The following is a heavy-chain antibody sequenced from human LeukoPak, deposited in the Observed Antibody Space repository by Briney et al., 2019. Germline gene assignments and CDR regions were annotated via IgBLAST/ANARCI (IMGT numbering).Heavy chain of an antibody. Sequence: GGSLRLSCAASGFTFSSYAMSWVRQAPGKGLEWVSAISGSGGSTYYADSVKGRFTISRDNSKNTLYLQMNSLRAEDTAVYYCAKDSNYSYEDDYYDILGYYFDYWGQGTLVTVSS. D-gene: IGHD3-9*01. CDR1: GFTFSSYA. J-gene: IGHJ4*02. CDR3: AKDSNYSYEDDYYDILGYYFDY. CDR2: ISGSGGST. V-gene: IGHV3-23*01.